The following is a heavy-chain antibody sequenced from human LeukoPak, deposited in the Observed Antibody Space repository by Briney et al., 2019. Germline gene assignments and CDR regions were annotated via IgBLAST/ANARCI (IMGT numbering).Heavy chain of an antibody. Sequence: GGSLRLSCTASGFTFTNYAVNWVRQVPGKGLEWVSAVSAGGDNTYYADFVKGRFTISRDNSNNTLFLQMNSLRAEETAIYYCAKDSQYDFVWGSYHYTGYYYMDVWGKGTTVTVSS. CDR1: GFTFTNYA. CDR3: AKDSQYDFVWGSYHYTGYYYMDV. CDR2: VSAGGDNT. V-gene: IGHV3-23*01. J-gene: IGHJ6*03. D-gene: IGHD3-16*02.